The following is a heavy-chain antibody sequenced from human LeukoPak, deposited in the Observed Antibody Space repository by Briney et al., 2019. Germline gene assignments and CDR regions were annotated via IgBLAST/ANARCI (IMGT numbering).Heavy chain of an antibody. CDR3: ARWYYSGWAFDY. CDR1: GGTISRYY. D-gene: IGHD6-19*01. Sequence: SETLSLTCTVSGGTISRYYWNRIRQPPPEGLEWIGYIHDSGSTKYNPSLKSRVTISVDTSKNQFSLKLSSVTAADTAVYYCARWYYSGWAFDYWGQGTLVTVSS. J-gene: IGHJ4*02. CDR2: IHDSGST. V-gene: IGHV4-59*08.